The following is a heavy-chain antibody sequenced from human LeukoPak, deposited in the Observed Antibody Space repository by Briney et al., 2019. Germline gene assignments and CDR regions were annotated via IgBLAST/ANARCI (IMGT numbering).Heavy chain of an antibody. CDR2: IIPILGIA. CDR3: AREGSPDYYDSSGYLDY. D-gene: IGHD3-22*01. Sequence: SVKVSCKASGGTFSSYAISWVRQAPGQGLEWMGRIIPILGIANYAQKFQGRVTTTADKFTSTAYMELSSLRSEDTAVYYCAREGSPDYYDSSGYLDYWGQGTLVTVSS. J-gene: IGHJ4*02. V-gene: IGHV1-69*04. CDR1: GGTFSSYA.